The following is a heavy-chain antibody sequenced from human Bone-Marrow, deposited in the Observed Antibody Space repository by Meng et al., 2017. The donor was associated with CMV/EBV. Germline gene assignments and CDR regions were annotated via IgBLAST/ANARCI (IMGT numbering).Heavy chain of an antibody. V-gene: IGHV4-61*01. J-gene: IGHJ4*02. CDR2: IYYSGST. CDR1: GGSVSSGSYY. CDR3: ARGQFLEFDY. D-gene: IGHD3-3*01. Sequence: SETLSLTCTVSGGSVSSGSYYWSWIRQPPGKGLEWIGYIYYSGSTNYNPSLKSRVTISVDTSKNQFSLKLSSVTAADTAVYYCARGQFLEFDYWGQGTLVTVPS.